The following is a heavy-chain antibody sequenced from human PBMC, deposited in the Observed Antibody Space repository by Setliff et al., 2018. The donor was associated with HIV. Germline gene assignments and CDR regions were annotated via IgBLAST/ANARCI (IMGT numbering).Heavy chain of an antibody. CDR2: INHSGIT. V-gene: IGHV4-34*01. J-gene: IGHJ2*01. Sequence: PSETLSLTCTVYGGSFSGYYWSWIRQPPGKGLEWMGEINHSGITNDNPSLKSRVTISVDTSKNQFSLKLRSVTAVDTAVYYCARSALWFGEADWYFDLWGRGTLVTVSS. D-gene: IGHD3-10*01. CDR3: ARSALWFGEADWYFDL. CDR1: GGSFSGYY.